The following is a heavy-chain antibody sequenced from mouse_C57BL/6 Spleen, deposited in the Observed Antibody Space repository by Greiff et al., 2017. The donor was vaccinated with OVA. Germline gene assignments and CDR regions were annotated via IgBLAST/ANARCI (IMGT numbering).Heavy chain of an antibody. Sequence: VQLKQSGPELVKPGASVKISCKASGYSFTGYYMNWVKQSPEKSLELIGEINPSTGGTTYNQKFKAKATLTVDKSSSTAYMQLKSLTSENSAVYYCAREGGTGTGFAYWGQGTLVTVSA. D-gene: IGHD4-1*01. CDR1: GYSFTGYY. CDR3: AREGGTGTGFAY. CDR2: INPSTGGT. J-gene: IGHJ3*01. V-gene: IGHV1-42*01.